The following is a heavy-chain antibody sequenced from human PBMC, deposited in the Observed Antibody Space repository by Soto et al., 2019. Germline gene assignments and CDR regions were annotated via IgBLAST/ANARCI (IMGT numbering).Heavy chain of an antibody. J-gene: IGHJ3*02. Sequence: QMRLQESGPGLVKPSGTLSLACAVSGASVSSDNWWSWVRQPPGKGLEWIGEIFHSETTNYNPSLNSRATISVDKSNNQFALTLTNVTAADTAVYYCAKNGWYSADIWGQGTMVTGSS. V-gene: IGHV4-4*02. CDR1: GASVSSDNW. D-gene: IGHD6-19*01. CDR3: AKNGWYSADI. CDR2: IFHSETT.